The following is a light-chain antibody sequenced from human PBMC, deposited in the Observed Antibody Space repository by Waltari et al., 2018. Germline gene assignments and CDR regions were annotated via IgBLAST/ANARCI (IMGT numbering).Light chain of an antibody. CDR3: HLGST. J-gene: IGKJ1*01. V-gene: IGKV1-5*03. CDR2: QTS. Sequence: DIQLTQSPSTLSGSVGARITITCRASQNTLRYLAWYQQKPGKAPKLLIFQTSFLESGVPSRFSGSGSGTEFTFTINSLQPEDFATYYCHLGSTFGQGTKVEMK. CDR1: QNTLRY.